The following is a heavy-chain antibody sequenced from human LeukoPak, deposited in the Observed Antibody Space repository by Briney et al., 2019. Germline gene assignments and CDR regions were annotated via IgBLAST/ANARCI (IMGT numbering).Heavy chain of an antibody. J-gene: IGHJ6*02. Sequence: GGSLRLSCAASGFTFSNYNMHWVRQATGKGLEWVSGIGTAGDTYYPDSVKGRFTISRENAKNSLYLQMNSLRAEDTAVYYCTTDEDWNYARKDVWGQGATVIVSS. CDR3: TTDEDWNYARKDV. V-gene: IGHV3-13*01. CDR2: IGTAGDT. D-gene: IGHD1-7*01. CDR1: GFTFSNYN.